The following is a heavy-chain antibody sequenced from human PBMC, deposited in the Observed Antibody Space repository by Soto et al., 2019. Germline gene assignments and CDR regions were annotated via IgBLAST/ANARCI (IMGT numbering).Heavy chain of an antibody. CDR2: ISRSGTT. CDR3: ARSVRLGDLALGY. Sequence: QVQLQESGPGLVKPSQTLSLTCTVSGGSISSGDYYWSWIRQHPGKGLEWIGYISRSGTTYYNPSLTSRLTISVYTSKNQFSLKRRSVTAADTAVYYCARSVRLGDLALGYWGQGTLVTVSS. V-gene: IGHV4-31*03. J-gene: IGHJ4*02. CDR1: GGSISSGDYY. D-gene: IGHD3-16*01.